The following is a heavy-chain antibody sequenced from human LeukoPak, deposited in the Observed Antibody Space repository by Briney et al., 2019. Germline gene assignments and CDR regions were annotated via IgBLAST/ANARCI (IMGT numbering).Heavy chain of an antibody. CDR2: YYPGDSDT. D-gene: IGHD2-2*01. CDR1: GYSVTTPW. CDR3: ARLGYCSSRSCYYGMDV. Sequence: RESLKISCNGSGYSVTTPWLAWVRQLPGKGLEWMAIYYPGDSDTRYSPSFQGQVTISADKSISTAYLQWSSLKAAYTAMYYCARLGYCSSRSCYYGMDVWGQGTTVTVSS. J-gene: IGHJ6*02. V-gene: IGHV5-51*01.